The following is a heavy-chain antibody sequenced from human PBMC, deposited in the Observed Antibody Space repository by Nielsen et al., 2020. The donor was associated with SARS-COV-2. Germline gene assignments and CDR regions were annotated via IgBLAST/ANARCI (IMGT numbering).Heavy chain of an antibody. CDR3: ARDRSATLDAFNI. J-gene: IGHJ3*02. CDR2: INHSGST. V-gene: IGHV4-34*01. Sequence: RQAPGKGLEWIGEINHSGSTNYNPSLKSRVTISVDTSKNQFSLKLSSVTAADTAVYYCARDRSATLDAFNIWGQGTMVTVSS.